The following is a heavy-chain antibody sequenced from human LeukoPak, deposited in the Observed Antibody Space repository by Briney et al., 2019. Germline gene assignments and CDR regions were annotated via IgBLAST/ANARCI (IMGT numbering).Heavy chain of an antibody. CDR2: INPNSGGT. J-gene: IGHJ4*02. D-gene: IGHD3-9*01. CDR1: GYTFTGYY. V-gene: IGHV1-2*02. Sequence: ASVKVSCKASGYTFTGYYMHWVRQAPGQGLEWMGWINPNSGGTNYAQKFQGRVTMTRDTSISTAYMELRSLRSDDTAVYYCARDSYYLGFYDILTGNFDYWGQGTLVTVSS. CDR3: ARDSYYLGFYDILTGNFDY.